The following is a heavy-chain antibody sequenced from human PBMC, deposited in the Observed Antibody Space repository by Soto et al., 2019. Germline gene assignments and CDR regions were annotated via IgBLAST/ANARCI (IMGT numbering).Heavy chain of an antibody. D-gene: IGHD4-17*01. CDR2: ISAYNGNT. Sequence: QVQLVQSGAEVKKPGASVKVACKASGYTVTSYGISWVRQAPGQGLERMGWISAYNGNTKNAQTLQGRVTMTTDTSTSTAYMELRSLRSDDTAVYYCARDLHGDPYYWGQGTLVTLSS. CDR3: ARDLHGDPYY. V-gene: IGHV1-18*01. CDR1: GYTVTSYG. J-gene: IGHJ4*02.